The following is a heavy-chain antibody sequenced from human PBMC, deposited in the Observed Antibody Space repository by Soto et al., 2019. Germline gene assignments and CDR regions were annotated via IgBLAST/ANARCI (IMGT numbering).Heavy chain of an antibody. Sequence: GASVKVSCKASGYTFTGYYMHWVRQAPGQGLEWTGWINPNSGGTNYAQKFQGWVTMTRDTSISTAYMELSRLRSDDTAVYYCARAYHYYYYYCGMDVWGKGDRMSVSA. V-gene: IGHV1-2*04. CDR1: GYTFTGYY. CDR3: ARAYHYYYYYCGMDV. D-gene: IGHD2-2*01. CDR2: INPNSGGT. J-gene: IGHJ6*04.